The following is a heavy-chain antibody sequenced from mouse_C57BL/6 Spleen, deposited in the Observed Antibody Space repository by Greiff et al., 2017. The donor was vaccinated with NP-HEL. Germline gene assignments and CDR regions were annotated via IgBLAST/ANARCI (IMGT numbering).Heavy chain of an antibody. D-gene: IGHD2-1*01. Sequence: EVMLVESGGDLVKPGGSLKLSCAASGFTFSSYGMSWVRQTPDKRLEWVATISSGGSYTYYPDSVKGRFTISRDNAKNTLYLQMSSLKSEDTAMYYCARHEGYYGNFYAMDYWGQGTSVTVSS. CDR1: GFTFSSYG. CDR2: ISSGGSYT. V-gene: IGHV5-6*02. CDR3: ARHEGYYGNFYAMDY. J-gene: IGHJ4*01.